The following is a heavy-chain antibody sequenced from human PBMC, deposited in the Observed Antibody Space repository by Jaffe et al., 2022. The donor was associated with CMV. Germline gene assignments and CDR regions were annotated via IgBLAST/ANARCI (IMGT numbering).Heavy chain of an antibody. V-gene: IGHV4-31*03. Sequence: QVQLQESGPGLVKPSQTLSLTCTVSGGSISSGGYYWSWIRQHPGKGLEWIGYIYYSGSTYYNPSLKSRVTISVDTSKNQFSLKLSSVTAADTAVYYCARGDTRMGVVPAAIDYWGQGTLVTVSS. CDR2: IYYSGST. CDR3: ARGDTRMGVVPAAIDY. D-gene: IGHD2-2*01. J-gene: IGHJ4*02. CDR1: GGSISSGGYY.